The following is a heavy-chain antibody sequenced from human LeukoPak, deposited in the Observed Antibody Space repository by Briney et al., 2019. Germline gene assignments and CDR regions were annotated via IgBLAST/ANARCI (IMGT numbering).Heavy chain of an antibody. CDR3: ARDRRGESHYYYGMDV. CDR2: ISYDGSNK. J-gene: IGHJ6*02. V-gene: IGHV3-30-3*01. Sequence: PAGSLTLTCAASGFTFSSYDMHWVRQAPGKGLEWVAVISYDGSNKYYADSVKGRFTISRDNSKNTLYLQMNSLRAEDTAVYYCARDRRGESHYYYGMDVWGQGTTVTVSS. D-gene: IGHD4-17*01. CDR1: GFTFSSYD.